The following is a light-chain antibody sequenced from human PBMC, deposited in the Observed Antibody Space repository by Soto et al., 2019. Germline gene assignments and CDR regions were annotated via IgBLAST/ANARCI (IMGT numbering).Light chain of an antibody. Sequence: DIQMTQSPSTLSASVGDRVTITCRASHDIVHWLAWYQQKRGKAPKLLIFDASNLESGVPSRFSGSGSGTEFSLTLSGLQPDDFATYYCQQYKKDFTFGPGTKVDVK. J-gene: IGKJ3*01. CDR3: QQYKKDFT. V-gene: IGKV1-5*01. CDR1: HDIVHW. CDR2: DAS.